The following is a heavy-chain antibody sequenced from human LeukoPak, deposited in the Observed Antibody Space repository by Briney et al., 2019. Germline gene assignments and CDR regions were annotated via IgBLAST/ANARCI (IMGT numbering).Heavy chain of an antibody. J-gene: IGHJ4*02. CDR3: ARVIGGSSVDF. CDR2: INPKDGRT. CDR1: GYTFTGNY. V-gene: IGHV1-2*02. D-gene: IGHD2-15*01. Sequence: ASVEVSCRASGYTFTGNYIHWVRQAPGQGLEWVGWINPKDGRTNFAQRFQDRVTMTRDTSISTAYMDLSSLRSDDTAVYYCARVIGGSSVDFWGQGTLVTVSS.